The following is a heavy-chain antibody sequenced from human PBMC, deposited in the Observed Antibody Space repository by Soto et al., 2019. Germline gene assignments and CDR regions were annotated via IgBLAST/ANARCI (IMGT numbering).Heavy chain of an antibody. CDR3: AKELGGLRFLEWLPRDYYYYGMDV. Sequence: GGSLRLSCAASGFTFSSYAMSWVRQAPGKGLEWVSAISGSGGSTYYADSVKGRFTISRDNSKNTLYLQMNSLRAEDTAVYYCAKELGGLRFLEWLPRDYYYYGMDVWGQGTTVTVSS. CDR1: GFTFSSYA. V-gene: IGHV3-23*01. CDR2: ISGSGGST. J-gene: IGHJ6*02. D-gene: IGHD3-3*01.